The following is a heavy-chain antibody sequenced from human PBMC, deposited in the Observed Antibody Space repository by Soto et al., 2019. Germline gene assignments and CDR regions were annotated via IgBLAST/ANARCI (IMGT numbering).Heavy chain of an antibody. CDR3: ARSIVVVTALDY. CDR2: INAGNGNT. D-gene: IGHD2-21*02. J-gene: IGHJ4*02. Sequence: QVQLVQSGAEEKNPGASVKVSCKASGYTFTSYAMHWVRQAPGQRLEWMGWINAGNGNTKYSQKFQGRVTITRDTSASTAYMELSSLRSEDTAVYYCARSIVVVTALDYWGQVTLVTVSS. CDR1: GYTFTSYA. V-gene: IGHV1-3*05.